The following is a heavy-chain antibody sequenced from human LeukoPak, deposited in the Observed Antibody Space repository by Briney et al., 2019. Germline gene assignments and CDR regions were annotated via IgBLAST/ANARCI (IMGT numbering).Heavy chain of an antibody. D-gene: IGHD2-2*03. CDR2: IIPILGTS. CDR3: ATDLADATYGFDI. J-gene: IGHJ3*02. CDR1: GGTSINYA. V-gene: IGHV1-69*05. Sequence: ASVKVSCKTSGGTSINYAISWVRQAPGQGLEWVGGIIPILGTSNSAEKFQGRLTVTTDEFTGTAYMELSTLRSEDTAVYYCATDLADATYGFDIWGQGTMVTVSS.